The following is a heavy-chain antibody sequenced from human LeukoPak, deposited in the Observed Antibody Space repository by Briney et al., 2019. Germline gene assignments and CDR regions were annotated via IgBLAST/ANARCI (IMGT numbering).Heavy chain of an antibody. Sequence: ASVNVSFKASGYTFTDYYMHWVRQAPGQGLEWMGWINPNSGGTNYAQKFQGRVTITRDTSISTAYMELSRLRSDDTAVYYCARVKVGATIYYFDYWGQGTLVTVSS. CDR2: INPNSGGT. J-gene: IGHJ4*02. CDR3: ARVKVGATIYYFDY. D-gene: IGHD1-26*01. CDR1: GYTFTDYY. V-gene: IGHV1-2*02.